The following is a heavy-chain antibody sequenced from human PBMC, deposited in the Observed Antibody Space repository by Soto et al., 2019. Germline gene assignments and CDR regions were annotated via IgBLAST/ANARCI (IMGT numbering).Heavy chain of an antibody. V-gene: IGHV4-59*01. D-gene: IGHD1-26*01. J-gene: IGHJ3*02. CDR3: ARDIVGATVGAFDI. Sequence: LSLTCTVSGGSISSYYWSWIRQPPGKGLEWIGYIYYSGSTNYNPSLKSRVTISVDTSKNQFSLKLSSVTAADTAVYYCARDIVGATVGAFDIWGQGTMVTVSS. CDR2: IYYSGST. CDR1: GGSISSYY.